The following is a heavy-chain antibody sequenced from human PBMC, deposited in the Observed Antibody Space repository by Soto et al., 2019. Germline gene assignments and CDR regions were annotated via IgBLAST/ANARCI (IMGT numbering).Heavy chain of an antibody. CDR2: ISSYI. CDR3: ARGDLGAAASDY. Sequence: EVQLVESGGGLVKPGGSLRLSCAASGFTFSSYSMNWVRQAPGKGLEWVSSISSYIYYADSVKGRFTISRDNAKNSLYLQMNSLRAEDTAVYYCARGDLGAAASDYWGQGTLVTVSS. CDR1: GFTFSSYS. D-gene: IGHD3-16*01. V-gene: IGHV3-21*01. J-gene: IGHJ4*02.